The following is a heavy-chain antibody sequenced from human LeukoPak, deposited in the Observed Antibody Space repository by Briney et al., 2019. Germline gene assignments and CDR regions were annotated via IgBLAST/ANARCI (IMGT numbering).Heavy chain of an antibody. Sequence: SETLSLTCIVSGGSISSYYWSWIRQPPGKGLEWIGYIYTSGSTNYNPSLKSRVTISVDTSKNQFSLKLSSVTAADTAVYYCARGIVGATFDYWGQGTLVTVSS. CDR1: GGSISSYY. CDR3: ARGIVGATFDY. V-gene: IGHV4-4*09. J-gene: IGHJ4*02. CDR2: IYTSGST. D-gene: IGHD1-26*01.